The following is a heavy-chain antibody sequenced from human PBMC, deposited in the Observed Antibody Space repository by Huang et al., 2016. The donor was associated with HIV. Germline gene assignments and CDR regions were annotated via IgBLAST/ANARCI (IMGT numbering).Heavy chain of an antibody. CDR1: GDSVRSQY. CDR3: VRDQGRLAVGGIDNWFDP. Sequence: QVRLQESGPGLVKPSETLSLSCTVSGDSVRSQYWGWIRHPPGKGLEWIGTVYDSGTTKYNPRLKSRITISVDTSKNGFSLNITSVSAADTAMYFCVRDQGRLAVGGIDNWFDPWGQGALVTVSS. J-gene: IGHJ5*02. D-gene: IGHD6-19*01. CDR2: VYDSGTT. V-gene: IGHV4-59*02.